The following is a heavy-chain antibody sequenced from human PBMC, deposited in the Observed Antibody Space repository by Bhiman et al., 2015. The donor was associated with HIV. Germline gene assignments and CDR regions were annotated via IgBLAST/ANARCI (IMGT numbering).Heavy chain of an antibody. D-gene: IGHD3-3*01. CDR1: GLTFSSYD. CDR2: IKSKTDGETT. CDR3: TTGNNNFWSGSRFDY. Sequence: VHLVESGGGVVQPGGSLRLSCAASGLTFSSYDMHWVRQAPGKGLEWVGRIKSKTDGETTDYAAPVKGRFTMSRDDSKNTVYLQMNSLKTEDTAVYYCTTGNNNFWSGSRFDYWGQGTLVTVSS. V-gene: IGHV3-15*01. J-gene: IGHJ4*02.